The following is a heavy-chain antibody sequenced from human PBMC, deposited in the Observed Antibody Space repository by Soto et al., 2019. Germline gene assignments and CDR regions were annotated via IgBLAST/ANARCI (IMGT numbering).Heavy chain of an antibody. CDR1: EVTFSSYA. Sequence: SLRLSCAASEVTFSSYAMSWVRQAPGKGLEWVSAISGSGGSTYCADSVKGRFTISRDNSKNTLYLQMNSLRAEDTAVYYCEMEISLTDYWGQGTLVTVSS. CDR3: EMEISLTDY. V-gene: IGHV3-23*01. D-gene: IGHD3-3*01. CDR2: ISGSGGST. J-gene: IGHJ4*02.